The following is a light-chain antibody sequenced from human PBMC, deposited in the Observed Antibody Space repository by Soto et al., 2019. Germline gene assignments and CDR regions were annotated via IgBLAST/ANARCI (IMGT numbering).Light chain of an antibody. CDR1: NSDVGGYDY. Sequence: QSALTQPASVSGSPGQSITISCTGTNSDVGGYDYVSWFQQYPGKTPKLMIYEVTYWPSGVSNRFSGSKSGDTASLTISGLQAEDEADYYCSSYTSISTLVFGTGTKLTVL. CDR3: SSYTSISTLV. J-gene: IGLJ1*01. V-gene: IGLV2-14*01. CDR2: EVT.